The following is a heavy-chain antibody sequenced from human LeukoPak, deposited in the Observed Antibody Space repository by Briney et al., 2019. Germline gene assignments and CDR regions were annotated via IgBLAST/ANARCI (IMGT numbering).Heavy chain of an antibody. CDR3: ARVLYGDYYYYGMDA. V-gene: IGHV3-21*01. Sequence: GGSLRLSCAASGFTFSSYSMNWDRQAPGKGLEWVSSISSSSSYIYYADSVKGRFTISRDNAKNSLYLQMNSLRAEDTAVYYCARVLYGDYYYYGMDAWGQGTTVTVSS. D-gene: IGHD2-2*02. J-gene: IGHJ6*02. CDR1: GFTFSSYS. CDR2: ISSSSSYI.